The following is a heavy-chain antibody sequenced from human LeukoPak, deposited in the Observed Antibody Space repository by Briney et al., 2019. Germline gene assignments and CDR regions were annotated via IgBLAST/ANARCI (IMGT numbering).Heavy chain of an antibody. CDR2: MNPNSGNT. CDR3: ARGDFGDYFLDY. J-gene: IGHJ4*02. V-gene: IGHV1-8*01. Sequence: GASVMVSCKASGYTVTSYDIYWVRQASGQWLEWMGWMNPNSGNTDYAQRFQGRVTMTRNTSISTAYMELSSLRSEDTAVYYCARGDFGDYFLDYWGQGTLVTVSS. CDR1: GYTVTSYD. D-gene: IGHD4-17*01.